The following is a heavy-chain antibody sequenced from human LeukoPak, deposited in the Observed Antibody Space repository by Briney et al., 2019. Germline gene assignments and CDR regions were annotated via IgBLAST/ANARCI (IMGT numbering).Heavy chain of an antibody. J-gene: IGHJ4*02. CDR3: ARDFRVCSGGSCYSGPFDY. D-gene: IGHD2-15*01. CDR2: VFYSGST. CDR1: GGSISSSSYY. V-gene: IGHV4-39*07. Sequence: SETLSLTCTVSGGSISSSSYYWGWIRQPPGKGLEWIGSVFYSGSTYDNPSLKSRVTISLDTSKNQFSLRLYSMTAADTAVYFCARDFRVCSGGSCYSGPFDYWGQGTLVTVSS.